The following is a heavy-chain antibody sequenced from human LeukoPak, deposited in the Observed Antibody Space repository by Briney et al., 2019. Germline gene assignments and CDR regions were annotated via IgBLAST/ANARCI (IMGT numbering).Heavy chain of an antibody. J-gene: IGHJ4*02. Sequence: PGGSLRLSCAASGFIFSSHGMNWVRQAPGKGLEWVSGISPSGDITYYADSVKGRFTISRDNSRNMLFLQMNSLRADDTAVYYCAKDLVVGALDYWGQGTLVTVSS. CDR2: ISPSGDIT. D-gene: IGHD1-26*01. V-gene: IGHV3-23*01. CDR3: AKDLVVGALDY. CDR1: GFIFSSHG.